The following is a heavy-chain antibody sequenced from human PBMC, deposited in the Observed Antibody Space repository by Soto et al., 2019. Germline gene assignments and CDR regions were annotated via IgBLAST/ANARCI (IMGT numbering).Heavy chain of an antibody. CDR2: ISGSGGST. D-gene: IGHD1-26*01. CDR3: AKFPAAKGATTHAGDY. J-gene: IGHJ4*02. V-gene: IGHV3-23*01. CDR1: GFTFSSYA. Sequence: GGSLRLSCAASGFTFSSYAMSWVRQAPGKGLEWVSAISGSGGSTYYADSVKGRFTISRDNSKNTLYLQMNSLRAEDTAVYYCAKFPAAKGATTHAGDYWGQGTLVTVSS.